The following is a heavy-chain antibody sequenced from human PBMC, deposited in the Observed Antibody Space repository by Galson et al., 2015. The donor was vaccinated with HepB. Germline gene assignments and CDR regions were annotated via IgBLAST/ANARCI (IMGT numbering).Heavy chain of an antibody. CDR3: AKDLDRYVLRYSNWFDP. Sequence: SLRLSCAASGFTFSNYGIHWVRQAPGKGLEWVAGFSYSGNNKYYADSVKGRFTISRDNSKNTLYLQMNSLRPEDTAGYYCAKDLDRYVLRYSNWFDPWGQGTLVTVSS. V-gene: IGHV3-30*18. CDR2: FSYSGNNK. J-gene: IGHJ5*02. D-gene: IGHD3-9*01. CDR1: GFTFSNYG.